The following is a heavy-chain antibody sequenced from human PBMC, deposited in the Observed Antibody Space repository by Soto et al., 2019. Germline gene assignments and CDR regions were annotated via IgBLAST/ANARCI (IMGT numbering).Heavy chain of an antibody. CDR3: AKSPRGEMATD. CDR1: GYTFINYH. J-gene: IGHJ4*02. Sequence: QVPLVQSGGEVKKPGASVTVSCKASGYTFINYHITWVRQAPGQGLEWMAWINTYNGMTDYAQRFQGRVTMTRDISTSTAYMELRNLGSDDTAVYFCAKSPRGEMATDWGQGTLVTVSS. CDR2: INTYNGMT. V-gene: IGHV1-18*01. D-gene: IGHD5-12*01.